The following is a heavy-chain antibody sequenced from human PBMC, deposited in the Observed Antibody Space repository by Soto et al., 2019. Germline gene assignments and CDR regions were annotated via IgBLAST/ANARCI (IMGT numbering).Heavy chain of an antibody. D-gene: IGHD3-16*01. Sequence: EVQLVESGGGLVQPGGSLRLSCAASGFTFSMYWMHWVRQAPGKGLLWVSRINGDGTDTTYADSVKGRFTISRDNAKNTVYLQMTCLRAEDPAVYYWAREVGRGSCSYYLDYWGQETLVTVSS. CDR1: GFTFSMYW. CDR3: AREVGRGSCSYYLDY. J-gene: IGHJ4*02. V-gene: IGHV3-74*03. CDR2: INGDGTDT.